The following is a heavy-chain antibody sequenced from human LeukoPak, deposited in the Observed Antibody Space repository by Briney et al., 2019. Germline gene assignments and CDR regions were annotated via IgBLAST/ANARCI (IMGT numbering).Heavy chain of an antibody. Sequence: GGSLRLSCATSGFTFSSNWMSWVRHVPGRGLDWVANIKPDGSAQYYAASVKGRFTVSRDNAKNSVYLQMNSLRVEDTAVYYCARELEMTAIQHDAFDIWGQGTMVTVSS. CDR3: ARELEMTAIQHDAFDI. CDR2: IKPDGSAQ. J-gene: IGHJ3*02. CDR1: GFTFSSNW. V-gene: IGHV3-7*01. D-gene: IGHD5-24*01.